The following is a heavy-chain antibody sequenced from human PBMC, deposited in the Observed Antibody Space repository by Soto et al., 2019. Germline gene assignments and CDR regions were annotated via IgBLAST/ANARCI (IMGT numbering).Heavy chain of an antibody. D-gene: IGHD3-10*01. J-gene: IGHJ5*02. Sequence: ASVKVSCKASGYTFTGYYLHWVRQAPGQGLEWMGWINPNNGGTNYAQKFQGRVTMTLYMSITTAYMELTRLTIDDTAVYYCARVRTSGQLLSFDPWGQGTLVTVSS. CDR1: GYTFTGYY. CDR2: INPNNGGT. V-gene: IGHV1-2*02. CDR3: ARVRTSGQLLSFDP.